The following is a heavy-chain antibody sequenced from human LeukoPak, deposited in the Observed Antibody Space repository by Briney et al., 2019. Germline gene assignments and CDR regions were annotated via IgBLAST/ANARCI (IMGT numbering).Heavy chain of an antibody. Sequence: GESLKISCKGSGYIFTNYWIAWVRQMPGKGLEWMGIVFPVDSDTRYSPSFQGQVTISADKSINTAYLQWSSLKDSDTAMYYCARYDGGATADFWGQGTLVTVSS. J-gene: IGHJ4*02. D-gene: IGHD1-26*01. CDR1: GYIFTNYW. V-gene: IGHV5-51*01. CDR2: VFPVDSDT. CDR3: ARYDGGATADF.